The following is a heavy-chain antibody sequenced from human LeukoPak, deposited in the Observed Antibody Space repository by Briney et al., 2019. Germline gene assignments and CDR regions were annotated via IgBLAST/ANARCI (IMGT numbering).Heavy chain of an antibody. CDR2: ITGSGGST. D-gene: IGHD6-19*01. V-gene: IGHV3-23*01. CDR1: GFTFSNYA. Sequence: PGGSLRLSCAASGFTFSNYAMSWVRQAPGKGLEWVSGITGSGGSTNYADSVKGRFTISRGNSKNTLYLQMSSLRAEDTAVYYCTGGGWSTDAFDIWGQGTMVTVSS. J-gene: IGHJ3*02. CDR3: TGGGWSTDAFDI.